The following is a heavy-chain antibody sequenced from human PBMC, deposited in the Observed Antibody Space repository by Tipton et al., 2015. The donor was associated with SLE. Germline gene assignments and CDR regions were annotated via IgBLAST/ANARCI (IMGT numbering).Heavy chain of an antibody. CDR1: GDSISSGRYF. Sequence: LRLSCTVSGDSISSGRYFWSWLRQPAGKGLEWLGRIYVSGSTDYNPSLMSRLPLSVDAPKNRFSLNLSSVTATDTAIYYCACGSGTYYSAGPHYWGQGTLVTVST. CDR2: IYVSGST. D-gene: IGHD3-10*01. J-gene: IGHJ4*02. V-gene: IGHV4-61*02. CDR3: ACGSGTYYSAGPHY.